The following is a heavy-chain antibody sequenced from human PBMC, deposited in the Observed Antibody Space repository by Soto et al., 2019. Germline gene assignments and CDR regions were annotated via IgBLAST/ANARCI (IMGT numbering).Heavy chain of an antibody. CDR1: GGSISSSSYY. J-gene: IGHJ4*02. Sequence: SETLSLTCTVSGGSISSSSYYWGWIRQPPGKGLEWIGSIYYSGSTYYNPSLKSRVTISVDTSKNQFSLKLSSVTAADTAVYYCARQTFGSSGYYHFDYWGQGTLVTVSS. CDR2: IYYSGST. CDR3: ARQTFGSSGYYHFDY. V-gene: IGHV4-39*01. D-gene: IGHD3-22*01.